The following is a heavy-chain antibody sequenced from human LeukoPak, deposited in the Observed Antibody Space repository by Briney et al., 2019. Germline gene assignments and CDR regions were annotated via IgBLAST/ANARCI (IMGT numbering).Heavy chain of an antibody. J-gene: IGHJ5*02. Sequence: ASVKVSCMASGYTFTSYYMHWVRQAPGQGLEWMGVINPSGGSTSYAQKFQGRVTMTRDISTSTVYMELSRLRSEDTAVYYCARDSPWFDPWGQGTLVTVSS. CDR2: INPSGGST. V-gene: IGHV1-46*01. CDR3: ARDSPWFDP. CDR1: GYTFTSYY.